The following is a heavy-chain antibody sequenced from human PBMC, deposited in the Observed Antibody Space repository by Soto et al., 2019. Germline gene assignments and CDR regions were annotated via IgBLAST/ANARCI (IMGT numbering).Heavy chain of an antibody. CDR2: IIPILDIA. Sequence: QVQLVQSGAEVKKPGSSVKVSCKASGGTFSNYTITWVRQAPGQGLEWMGRIIPILDIANYAKKFQGRVTITGDKSTSTAYMELSSLRSEDTAVYYCARDVGLGPVTVSTHVDYWGQGTLVIVSS. J-gene: IGHJ4*02. D-gene: IGHD4-17*01. V-gene: IGHV1-69*08. CDR3: ARDVGLGPVTVSTHVDY. CDR1: GGTFSNYT.